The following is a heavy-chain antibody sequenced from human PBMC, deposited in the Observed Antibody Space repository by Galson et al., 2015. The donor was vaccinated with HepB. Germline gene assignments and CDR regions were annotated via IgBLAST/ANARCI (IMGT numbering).Heavy chain of an antibody. CDR3: ARTVGATTDAFDI. Sequence: SVKVSCKASGYTFTSYDINWVRQATGQGLEWMGWMNPNSGNTGYAQKFQGRVTMTRNTSISTAYMELSSLRSEDTAVYYCARTVGATTDAFDIWGQGTMVTVSS. D-gene: IGHD1-26*01. CDR2: MNPNSGNT. CDR1: GYTFTSYD. J-gene: IGHJ3*02. V-gene: IGHV1-8*01.